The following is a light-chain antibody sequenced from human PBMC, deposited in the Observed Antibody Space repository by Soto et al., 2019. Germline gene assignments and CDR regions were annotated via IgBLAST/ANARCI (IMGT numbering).Light chain of an antibody. CDR2: DAS. CDR3: QQYNNWPWT. V-gene: IGKV3-15*01. J-gene: IGKJ1*01. Sequence: EIVLTQSPGTLSLSPGERATLSCRASQSVSSYLAWYQQKPGQAPRLLIYDASNRAPGFPARFSGSGSGTDFTLTISSLQSEDFAVYYCQQYNNWPWTFGQGTKVDI. CDR1: QSVSSY.